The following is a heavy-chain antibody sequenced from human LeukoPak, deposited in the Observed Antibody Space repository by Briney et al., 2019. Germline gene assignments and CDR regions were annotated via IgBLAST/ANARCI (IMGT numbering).Heavy chain of an antibody. D-gene: IGHD1-26*01. CDR3: ARGNWDYYMDV. CDR2: MNPNSGST. J-gene: IGHJ6*03. Sequence: ASVKVSCKASGYTFTSYDINWVRQAPGQGLEWMGLMNPNSGSTGYAQKFQGRVTITRNTSISTVYMELSSLRSEDTAVYYCARGNWDYYMDVWGKGTTVTVSS. V-gene: IGHV1-8*03. CDR1: GYTFTSYD.